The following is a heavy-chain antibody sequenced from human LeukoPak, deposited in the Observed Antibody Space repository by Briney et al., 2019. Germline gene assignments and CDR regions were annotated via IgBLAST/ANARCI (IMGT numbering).Heavy chain of an antibody. CDR3: ARDDTRYGDLGY. CDR1: GFTFSGYP. V-gene: IGHV3-30-3*01. D-gene: IGHD4-17*01. Sequence: PGGSLRLSCAASGFTFSGYPIHWVRQAPGKGLEWVAVISYDGSNKYYADSVKGRFTISRDNSKNTLYLQMNSLRAEDTAVYYCARDDTRYGDLGYWGQGTLVTVSS. J-gene: IGHJ4*02. CDR2: ISYDGSNK.